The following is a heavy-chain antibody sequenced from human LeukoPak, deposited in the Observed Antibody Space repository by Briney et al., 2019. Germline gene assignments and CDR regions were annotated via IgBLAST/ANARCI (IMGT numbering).Heavy chain of an antibody. CDR3: VRDFRSADY. CDR2: ICPDGTVT. Sequence: GGSLRLSCAASGFTFSNYWMSWVRQAPGKGPMWVSRICPDGTVTNYADSVKARFIISRDNARNTVYLQMNSLRVEDTAVYYCVRDFRSADYWGQGTLVTVSS. CDR1: GFTFSNYW. V-gene: IGHV3-74*01. J-gene: IGHJ4*02.